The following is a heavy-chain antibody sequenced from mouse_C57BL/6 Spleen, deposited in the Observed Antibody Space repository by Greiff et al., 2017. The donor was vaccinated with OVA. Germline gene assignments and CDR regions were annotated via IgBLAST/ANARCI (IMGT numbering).Heavy chain of an antibody. Sequence: VQLQQPGAELVRPGSSVKLSCKASGYTFTSYWMHWVKQRPIQGLEWIGNIDPSDSETHYNQKFKDKATLTVDKSSSTAYMQLSSLTSEDSAVYYCARTGDYDYLYFDYWGQGTTLTVSS. CDR1: GYTFTSYW. CDR3: ARTGDYDYLYFDY. J-gene: IGHJ2*01. V-gene: IGHV1-52*01. CDR2: IDPSDSET. D-gene: IGHD2-4*01.